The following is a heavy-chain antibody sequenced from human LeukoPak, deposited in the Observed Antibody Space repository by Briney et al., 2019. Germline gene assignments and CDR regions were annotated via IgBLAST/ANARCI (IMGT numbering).Heavy chain of an antibody. CDR2: IIPIFGTA. D-gene: IGHD3-22*01. V-gene: IGHV1-69*05. J-gene: IGHJ4*02. CDR3: ARGHLGDSSGYYHGGEFDY. CDR1: GGTFSSYA. Sequence: ASVKVSCKASGGTFSSYAISWVRQAPGQGLEWTGGIIPIFGTANYAQKFQGRVTITTDESTSTAYMELSSLRSEDTAVYYCARGHLGDSSGYYHGGEFDYWGQGTLVTVSS.